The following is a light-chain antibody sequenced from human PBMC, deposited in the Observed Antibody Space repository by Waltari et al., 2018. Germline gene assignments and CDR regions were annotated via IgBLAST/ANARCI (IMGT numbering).Light chain of an antibody. V-gene: IGKV3-15*01. Sequence: EVLMTQSPATLSVSPGERATLSCRASQSISRNLAWYQQKPGQAPRLLIYGASTRAPGIPARFSGSGSGTEFTFSISSLQSEDFAVYYCQQYNNWRTFGQGTKLEIK. CDR3: QQYNNWRT. CDR1: QSISRN. CDR2: GAS. J-gene: IGKJ2*01.